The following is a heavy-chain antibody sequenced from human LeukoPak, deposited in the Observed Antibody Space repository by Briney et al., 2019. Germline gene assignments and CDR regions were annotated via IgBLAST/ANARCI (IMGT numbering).Heavy chain of an antibody. J-gene: IGHJ4*02. V-gene: IGHV3-23*01. CDR1: GFTFSSYA. CDR3: ANRILGRGSSWYYFDY. D-gene: IGHD6-13*01. CDR2: IGGSGGST. Sequence: GGSLRLSCAASGFTFSSYAMSWVRQAPGKGLEWVSAIGGSGGSTYYADSVKGRFTISRDNSKNTLYLQMNSLRAEDTAVYYCANRILGRGSSWYYFDYWGQGTLVTVSS.